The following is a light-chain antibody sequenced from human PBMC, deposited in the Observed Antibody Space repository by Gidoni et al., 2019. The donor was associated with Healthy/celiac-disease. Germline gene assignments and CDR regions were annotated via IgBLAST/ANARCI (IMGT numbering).Light chain of an antibody. Sequence: EIVLTQSPGTLSLAPGERATLSCSASQSVSSSYLAWYQQKPGQAPRLLIYGASSRATGLPDRFSGSGSGTDFTLTISRLEPEDFAVYYCQQYGSSPPTFGQGTKLEIK. CDR1: QSVSSSY. CDR3: QQYGSSPPT. CDR2: GAS. J-gene: IGKJ2*01. V-gene: IGKV3-20*01.